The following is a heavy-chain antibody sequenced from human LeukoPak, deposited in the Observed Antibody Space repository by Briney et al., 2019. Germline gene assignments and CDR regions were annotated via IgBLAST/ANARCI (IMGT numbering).Heavy chain of an antibody. CDR1: GGTFSSYA. CDR3: AKDSELFYYGFGTDY. D-gene: IGHD3-10*01. J-gene: IGHJ4*02. V-gene: IGHV1-69*01. CDR2: IIPIFGTA. Sequence: SVKVSCKASGGTFSSYAISWVRQAPGQGLEWMGGIIPIFGTANYAQKFQGRVTITADESTSTAYMELSSLRSDDTAVYYCAKDSELFYYGFGTDYWGQGTPVTVSS.